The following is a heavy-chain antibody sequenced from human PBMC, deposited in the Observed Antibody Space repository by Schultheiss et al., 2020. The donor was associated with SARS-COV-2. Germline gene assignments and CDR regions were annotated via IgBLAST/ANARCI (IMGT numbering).Heavy chain of an antibody. J-gene: IGHJ4*02. CDR2: ISGSGGST. CDR3: AKGQRARWVAGTPFDY. D-gene: IGHD6-19*01. CDR1: GFTFSGYA. Sequence: GASLKISCAASGFTFSGYALSWVRQAPGKGLEWVSAISGSGGSTYYADSVKGRFTISRDNSKNTLYLQMNSLRAEDTAVYYCAKGQRARWVAGTPFDYWGQGTLVTGSS. V-gene: IGHV3-23*01.